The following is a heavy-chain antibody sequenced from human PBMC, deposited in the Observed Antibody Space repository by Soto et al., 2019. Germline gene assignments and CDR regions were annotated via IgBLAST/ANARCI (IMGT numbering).Heavy chain of an antibody. V-gene: IGHV5-51*01. CDR3: ARHDTFSYYSGMDV. D-gene: IGHD3-22*01. CDR1: RYSCSSYL. J-gene: IGHJ6*02. CDR2: IYPGDSDT. Sequence: LXESMKISQKGSRYSCSSYLSGWVRQMPGKGLEWMGIIYPGDSDTRYSPSFQGQVTISADKSISTAYLQWSSLKASDTAMYYCARHDTFSYYSGMDVWGQGTTVTLSS.